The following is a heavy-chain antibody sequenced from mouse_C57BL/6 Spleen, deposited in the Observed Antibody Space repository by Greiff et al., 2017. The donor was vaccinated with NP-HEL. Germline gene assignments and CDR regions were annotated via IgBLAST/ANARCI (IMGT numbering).Heavy chain of an antibody. V-gene: IGHV1-63*01. Sequence: QVQLQQSGAELVRPGTSVKMSCKASGYTFTNYSIGWAKQRPGHGLEWIGDIYPGGGCTNYNEKFKGKATLTADKSSSTAYMQFSSLTSEDSAIYYGARQGSVGTGYFDGWGTGTTVTVAS. D-gene: IGHD3-3*01. CDR1: GYTFTNYS. J-gene: IGHJ1*03. CDR2: IYPGGGCT. CDR3: ARQGSVGTGYFDG.